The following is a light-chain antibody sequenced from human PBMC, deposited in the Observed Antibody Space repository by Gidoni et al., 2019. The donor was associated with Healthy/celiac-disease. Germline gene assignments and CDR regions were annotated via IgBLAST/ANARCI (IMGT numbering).Light chain of an antibody. CDR1: SSDVGGYNY. J-gene: IGLJ2*01. CDR3: SSYTSSSTLV. Sequence: QSALTQPASVSGSPGPSITISCTGTSSDVGGYNYVSWYQQHPGKAPKLMIYEVSNRPSGVSNRFSSSKSGNTASLTISGLQAEDEADYYCSSYTSSSTLVFGGGTKLTVL. CDR2: EVS. V-gene: IGLV2-14*01.